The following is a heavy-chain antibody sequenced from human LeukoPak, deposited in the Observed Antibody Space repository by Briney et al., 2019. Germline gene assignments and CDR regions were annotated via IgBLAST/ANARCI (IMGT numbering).Heavy chain of an antibody. D-gene: IGHD6-6*01. CDR1: GFTFSSYA. J-gene: IGHJ3*02. Sequence: GGSLRLSCAASGFTFSSYAMSWVRQAPGKGLEWVSAISGSGGSTYYADSVKGRFTISRDNSKNTLYLQMNSLRAEDTAVYYCARADSSFDAFDIWGQGTMVTVSS. V-gene: IGHV3-23*01. CDR2: ISGSGGST. CDR3: ARADSSFDAFDI.